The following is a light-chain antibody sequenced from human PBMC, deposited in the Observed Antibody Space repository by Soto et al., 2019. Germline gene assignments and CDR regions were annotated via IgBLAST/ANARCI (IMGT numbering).Light chain of an antibody. CDR2: DAS. V-gene: IGKV3-11*01. Sequence: RASQSVTSYLAWYQQRPGQAPRLLIYDASRRATGIPARFSGCGYGAAFTLSLRCLQPEDSAVPYCQPRFNWPWTFGQGTKVDIK. CDR1: QSVTSY. J-gene: IGKJ1*01. CDR3: QPRFNWPWT.